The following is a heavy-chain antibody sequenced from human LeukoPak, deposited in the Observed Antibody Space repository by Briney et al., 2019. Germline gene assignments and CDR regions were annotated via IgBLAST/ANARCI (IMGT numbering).Heavy chain of an antibody. CDR1: GFTFSSDW. V-gene: IGHV3-74*01. CDR3: PKDVFVGGAGYGMDV. J-gene: IGHJ6*02. Sequence: GGSLRLSCAASGFTFSSDWMHWVRQAPGKGLVWVSRINEDGTSTSYADSVKGRFTISRDNAKNTLYLQMNSLRAEDTALYYCPKDVFVGGAGYGMDVWGQGTTVIVSS. D-gene: IGHD3-16*01. CDR2: INEDGTST.